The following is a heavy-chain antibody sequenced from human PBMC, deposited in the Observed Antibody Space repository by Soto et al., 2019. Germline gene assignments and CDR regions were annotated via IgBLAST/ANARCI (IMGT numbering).Heavy chain of an antibody. J-gene: IGHJ4*02. CDR1: GYTFTSYA. V-gene: IGHV1-3*01. CDR2: INAGNGNT. Sequence: ASVKVSCKASGYTFTSYAMHWVRQAPGQRLEWMGWINAGNGNTKYSQEFQGRVTITRDTSASTAYMELSSLRSEDTAVYYCARSPWLVPSIDYWGQGTLVTVSS. D-gene: IGHD6-19*01. CDR3: ARSPWLVPSIDY.